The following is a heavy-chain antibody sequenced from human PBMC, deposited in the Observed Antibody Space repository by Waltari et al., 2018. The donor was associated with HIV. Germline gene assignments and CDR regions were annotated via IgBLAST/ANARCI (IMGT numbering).Heavy chain of an antibody. J-gene: IGHJ6*02. CDR2: IHSDGSST. CDR3: ARREATVVRGVYYYGMDV. D-gene: IGHD3-10*01. Sequence: EVQLVESGGGLVQPGGSVRLACAASGLTFRSYGMHWVRQAPGKGLVWVSRIHSDGSSTSYADFVNGRFTISRDNAKNTLYLQMNSLRAEDTAVYYCARREATVVRGVYYYGMDVWGQGTTVTVSS. V-gene: IGHV3-74*01. CDR1: GLTFRSYG.